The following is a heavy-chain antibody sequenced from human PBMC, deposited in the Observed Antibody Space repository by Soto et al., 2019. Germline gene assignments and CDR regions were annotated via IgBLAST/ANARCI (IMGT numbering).Heavy chain of an antibody. CDR3: TRPRYDDSGTPFDY. D-gene: IGHD3-22*01. CDR1: GFTFSSYW. CDR2: INGDGSTT. Sequence: VQLVESGGGLVQSGESLRLSCATSGFTFSSYWMHWVRQAPGKGLVWVSRINGDGSTTSYADSVKGRFTISRDNAKNTLYLRMNSLRAEDTAVYYCTRPRYDDSGTPFDYWGQGTLVTVSS. J-gene: IGHJ4*02. V-gene: IGHV3-74*01.